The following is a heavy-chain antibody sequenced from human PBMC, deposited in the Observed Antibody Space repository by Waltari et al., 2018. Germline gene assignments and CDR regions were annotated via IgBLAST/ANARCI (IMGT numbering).Heavy chain of an antibody. V-gene: IGHV3-23*03. CDR2: VIYSGGST. CDR3: TKDGDESDYDSSLTVYYYYYYYMDV. CDR1: GLTFSSYA. Sequence: EVQLLQSGGGLVQPGGSLRLSDAASGLTFSSYAMSRLRQAPGKGQEGVCVIYSGGSTYYADSFNSCFTISRDNSKNTLYLLMNSLRAEDPSVYYCTKDGDESDYDSSLTVYYYYYYYMDVWGKGTTVTVSS. J-gene: IGHJ6*03. D-gene: IGHD5-12*01.